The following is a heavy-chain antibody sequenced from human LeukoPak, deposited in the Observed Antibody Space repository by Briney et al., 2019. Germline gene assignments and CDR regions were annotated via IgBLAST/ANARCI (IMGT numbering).Heavy chain of an antibody. V-gene: IGHV1-2*02. CDR3: ARDRNRWDIVVVVEPGSFDY. Sequence: ASGKVSRKAAGYSVTGDCMHWGRQSPGQGLEKIGWINPNSGGTNYAQKFQGRVTMTRDASISTAYMELSRLRSDDTAVYYCARDRNRWDIVVVVEPGSFDYWGQGTLVTVSS. D-gene: IGHD2-15*01. CDR2: INPNSGGT. J-gene: IGHJ4*02. CDR1: GYSVTGDC.